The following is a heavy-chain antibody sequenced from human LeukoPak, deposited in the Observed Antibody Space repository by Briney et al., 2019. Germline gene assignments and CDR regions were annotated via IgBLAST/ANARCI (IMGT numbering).Heavy chain of an antibody. V-gene: IGHV1-69*01. D-gene: IGHD2-2*01. J-gene: IGHJ4*02. Sequence: SVKVSCKASGGTFITYALGWVRQAPGQGLEWMGGIIPIFGTANHAQTFQDRVTLTADESTNTAYMELNSLRSEDTAVYYCARSSVVEPAAVDYWGQGTLVTVSS. CDR3: ARSSVVEPAAVDY. CDR2: IIPIFGTA. CDR1: GGTFITYA.